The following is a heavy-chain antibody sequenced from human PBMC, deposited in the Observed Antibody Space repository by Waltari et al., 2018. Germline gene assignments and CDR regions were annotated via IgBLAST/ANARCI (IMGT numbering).Heavy chain of an antibody. CDR3: AKDMGPSRYDSSGYFDY. Sequence: EVQLVESGGVVVQPGGSLRLSCAASGFPFDDYTMHWVRQAPGKGLEWVSRISWDGGSTYYADSVKGRFTISRDNSKNSLYLQMNSLRTEDTALYYCAKDMGPSRYDSSGYFDYWGQGTLVTVSS. V-gene: IGHV3-43*01. D-gene: IGHD3-22*01. J-gene: IGHJ4*02. CDR2: ISWDGGST. CDR1: GFPFDDYT.